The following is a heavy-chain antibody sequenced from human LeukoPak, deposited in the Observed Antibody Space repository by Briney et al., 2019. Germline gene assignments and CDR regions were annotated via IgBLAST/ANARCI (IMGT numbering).Heavy chain of an antibody. Sequence: SETLSLTCTVSGGSISSGSYYWSWIRQPAGKGLEWIGRIYTSGSTNYNPSLKSRVTISVDTSKNQFSLKLSSVTAADTAVYYCAREIVLMVYAIGDWFDPWGQGTLVTVSS. V-gene: IGHV4-61*02. CDR2: IYTSGST. CDR1: GGSISSGSYY. J-gene: IGHJ5*02. D-gene: IGHD2-8*01. CDR3: AREIVLMVYAIGDWFDP.